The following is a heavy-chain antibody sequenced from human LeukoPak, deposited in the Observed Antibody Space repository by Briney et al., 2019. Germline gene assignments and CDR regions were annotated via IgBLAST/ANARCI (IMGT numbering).Heavy chain of an antibody. Sequence: PGGSLRLSCAASGFTFSSYAMSWVRQAPGKGLEWVSAISGSGGSTYYADSVKGRFTISRDNSKNTLYLQMNSLRAEDTAVCYCASPIWFGELLPFDYWGQGTLVTVSS. D-gene: IGHD3-10*01. V-gene: IGHV3-23*01. CDR3: ASPIWFGELLPFDY. CDR1: GFTFSSYA. CDR2: ISGSGGST. J-gene: IGHJ4*02.